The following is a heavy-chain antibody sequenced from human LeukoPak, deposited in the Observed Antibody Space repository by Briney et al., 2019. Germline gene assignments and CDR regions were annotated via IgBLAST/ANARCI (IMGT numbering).Heavy chain of an antibody. CDR1: GASTSSYY. CDR3: ARALSGTYGLFQH. CDR2: IYTSGSP. V-gene: IGHV4-4*07. D-gene: IGHD1-26*01. Sequence: NASETLSLTCTVSGASTSSYYWSWIRQPAGKGLEWIGRIYTSGSPNYNPSLKSRVTMSVDTSRNHFSLKLSSVTAADTAAYYCARALSGTYGLFQHWGQGTLVTVSS. J-gene: IGHJ1*01.